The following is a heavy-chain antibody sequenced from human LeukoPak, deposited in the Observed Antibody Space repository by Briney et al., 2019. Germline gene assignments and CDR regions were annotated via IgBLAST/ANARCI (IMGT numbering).Heavy chain of an antibody. D-gene: IGHD6-19*01. V-gene: IGHV3-23*01. Sequence: GPLRLSCAASGFTFGSYAMTWVRQAPGEGLEWVSHISGSGGITYHADSVKGRFTISRDNSRNTVYLQMNSLRAEDTAVYYCAKTTAGHSSGRDPGWPIDYWGQGTLVTVSS. J-gene: IGHJ4*02. CDR1: GFTFGSYA. CDR3: AKTTAGHSSGRDPGWPIDY. CDR2: ISGSGGIT.